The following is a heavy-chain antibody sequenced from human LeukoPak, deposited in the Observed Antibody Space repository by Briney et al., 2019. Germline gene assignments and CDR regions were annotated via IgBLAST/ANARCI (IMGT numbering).Heavy chain of an antibody. CDR2: ISSSSSYI. CDR3: ARSVLGAVAGYFDY. CDR1: GFTFSSYS. Sequence: KSGGSLRLSCAASGFTFSSYSMNWVRQAPGKGPEWVSSISSSSSYIYYADSVKGRFTISRDNAKNSLYLQMNSLRAEDTAVYYCARSVLGAVAGYFDYWGQGTLVTVSS. V-gene: IGHV3-21*01. D-gene: IGHD6-19*01. J-gene: IGHJ4*02.